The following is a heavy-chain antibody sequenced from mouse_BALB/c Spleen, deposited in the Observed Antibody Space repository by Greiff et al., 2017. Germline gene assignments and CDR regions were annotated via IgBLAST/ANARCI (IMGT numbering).Heavy chain of an antibody. CDR3: TRHGEAPYAMDY. CDR1: GFTFSSYT. V-gene: IGHV5-12-2*01. CDR2: ISNGGGST. Sequence: EVQLVESGGGLVQPGGSLKLSCAASGFTFSSYTMSWVRQTPEKRLEWVAYISNGGGSTYYPDTVKGRFTISRDNAKNTLYLQMSSLKSEDTAIYYSTRHGEAPYAMDYWGQGTSVTVSS. J-gene: IGHJ4*01.